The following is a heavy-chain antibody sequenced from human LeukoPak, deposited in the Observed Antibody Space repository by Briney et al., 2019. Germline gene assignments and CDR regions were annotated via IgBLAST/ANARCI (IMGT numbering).Heavy chain of an antibody. V-gene: IGHV4-38-2*02. D-gene: IGHD3-10*01. Sequence: SETLSLTCTVSGYSISSGYYWGWIRQPPGKGLEWIGSIYHSGSTYYNPSLKSRVTISVDTSKNQFSLKLSSVTAADTAVYYCARDWGYYYGSGRPPRPYYYMDVWGKGTTVTISS. J-gene: IGHJ6*03. CDR3: ARDWGYYYGSGRPPRPYYYMDV. CDR2: IYHSGST. CDR1: GYSISSGYY.